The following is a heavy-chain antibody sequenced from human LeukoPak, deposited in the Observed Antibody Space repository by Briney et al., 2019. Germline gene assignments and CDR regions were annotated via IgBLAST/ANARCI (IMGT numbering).Heavy chain of an antibody. D-gene: IGHD2-2*02. V-gene: IGHV3-30-3*01. CDR1: GYTFTGYY. CDR2: ISYDGSNK. J-gene: IGHJ6*03. CDR3: ARGDHYNYYMDV. Sequence: SCKASGYTFTGYYMHWVRQAPGKGLEWVAVISYDGSNKYYAESVKGRFTISRDNSKTTLYLQMNSLRAEDTAVYYCARGDHYNYYMDVWGTGTTVTVSS.